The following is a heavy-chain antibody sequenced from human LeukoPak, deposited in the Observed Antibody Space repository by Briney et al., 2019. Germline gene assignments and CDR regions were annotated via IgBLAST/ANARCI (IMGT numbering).Heavy chain of an antibody. Sequence: GGSLRLSCAGSGFTFSSYAMSWVRQAPGKGLEWVSAISGSGGDRYYADSVKGRFTISRDNSKNTVYLQMNSLRVDDTAVYYCAKHMVRGVSWFDPWGQGTLVTVSS. CDR1: GFTFSSYA. CDR3: AKHMVRGVSWFDP. V-gene: IGHV3-23*01. D-gene: IGHD3-10*01. J-gene: IGHJ5*02. CDR2: ISGSGGDR.